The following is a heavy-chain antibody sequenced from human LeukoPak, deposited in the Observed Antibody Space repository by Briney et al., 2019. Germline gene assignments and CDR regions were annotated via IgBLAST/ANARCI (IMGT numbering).Heavy chain of an antibody. CDR1: GFTFSSYA. D-gene: IGHD6-13*01. V-gene: IGHV3-23*01. CDR2: ISGSGGST. Sequence: GGSLRLSCAASGFTFSSYAMSWVRQAPGKGLEWVSAISGSGGSTYYADSVKGRFTISRDNSKNTLYLQMNSLRAEDTAVYYCAKIRDSSSWLNEAFDIWGQGTMVTVSS. CDR3: AKIRDSSSWLNEAFDI. J-gene: IGHJ3*02.